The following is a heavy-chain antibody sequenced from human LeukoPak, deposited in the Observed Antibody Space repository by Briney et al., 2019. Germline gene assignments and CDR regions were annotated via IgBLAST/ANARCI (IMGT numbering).Heavy chain of an antibody. CDR2: IIPIFGTA. CDR3: ARAPPGGQLGGDY. Sequence: ASVKVSCKASGGTFSSYAISWVRQAPGQGLEWMGGIIPIFGTANYAQKFQGRVTITADESTSTAYMELSSLRSEDTAVYYCARAPPGGQLGGDYWGQGTLVTVSS. J-gene: IGHJ4*02. D-gene: IGHD7-27*01. CDR1: GGTFSSYA. V-gene: IGHV1-69*13.